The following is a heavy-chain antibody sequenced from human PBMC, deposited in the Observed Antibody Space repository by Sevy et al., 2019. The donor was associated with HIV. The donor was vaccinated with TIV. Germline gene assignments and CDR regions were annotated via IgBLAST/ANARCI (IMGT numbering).Heavy chain of an antibody. CDR1: GFIFSNYA. D-gene: IGHD3-22*01. CDR2: SSYDGSNK. V-gene: IGHV3-30*04. CDR3: ARDPTFSSDTRGYYPFDS. Sequence: GGSLRLSCAASGFIFSNYAIHWVRRAPGKGLEWVAASSYDGSNKHYAASVKGRFTISRDNSRNTLFLQMNSLRLDDTAVYYCARDPTFSSDTRGYYPFDSWGQGTLVTVSS. J-gene: IGHJ4*02.